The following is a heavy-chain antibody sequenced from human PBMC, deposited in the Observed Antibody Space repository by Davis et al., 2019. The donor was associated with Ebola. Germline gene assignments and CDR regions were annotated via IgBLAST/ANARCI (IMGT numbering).Heavy chain of an antibody. CDR1: GFTFSSYA. V-gene: IGHV3-64D*06. D-gene: IGHD5-18*01. CDR3: VKESTSWVTTFDY. Sequence: PGGSLRLSCAASGFTFSSYAMSWVRQAPGKGLEWVSAISSNGGSTYYADSVKGRFTISRDNSKNTLYLQMSSLRAEDTAVYYCVKESTSWVTTFDYWGQGTLVTVSS. CDR2: ISSNGGST. J-gene: IGHJ4*02.